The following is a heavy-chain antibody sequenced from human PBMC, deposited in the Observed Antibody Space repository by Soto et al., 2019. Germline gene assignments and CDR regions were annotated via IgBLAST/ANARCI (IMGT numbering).Heavy chain of an antibody. CDR2: IGAHSGST. V-gene: IGHV3-23*01. J-gene: IGHJ5*01. Sequence: GGSLRLSCAASGFTFSSYAMSWVLQAPGKGLEWVSAIGAHSGSTYYADSVRGRFTISRDKSKNTLYLQMNSLRLEATANYYCSKARPGELKLTWFDSWGQGTLVTVSS. D-gene: IGHD3-16*01. CDR3: SKARPGELKLTWFDS. CDR1: GFTFSSYA.